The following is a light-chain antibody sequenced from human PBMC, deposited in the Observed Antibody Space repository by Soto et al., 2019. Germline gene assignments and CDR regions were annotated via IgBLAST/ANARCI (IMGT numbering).Light chain of an antibody. CDR2: DDS. CDR1: PSISSW. Sequence: TSRASPSISSWVAWYQQKPGKAPKLLIYDDSSVESGVPSRFSGSGSGTEFTLSISSLQPDDFATYYRQQYNSYRTFGQGTKVDIK. V-gene: IGKV1-5*01. CDR3: QQYNSYRT. J-gene: IGKJ1*01.